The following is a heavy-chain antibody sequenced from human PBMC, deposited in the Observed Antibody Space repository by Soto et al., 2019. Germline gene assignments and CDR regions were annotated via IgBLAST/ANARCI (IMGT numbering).Heavy chain of an antibody. CDR3: AQYGAEAGTDPINWFDP. V-gene: IGHV1-69*13. Sequence: GASVKVSCKASGGTFSSYAISWVRQAPGQGLDWMGGIIPIFGTANYAQKFQGRVTITADESTSTAYMELSSLRSEDTAVYYCAQYGAEAGTDPINWFDPWGQGTLVTVSS. CDR1: GGTFSSYA. D-gene: IGHD6-13*01. J-gene: IGHJ5*02. CDR2: IIPIFGTA.